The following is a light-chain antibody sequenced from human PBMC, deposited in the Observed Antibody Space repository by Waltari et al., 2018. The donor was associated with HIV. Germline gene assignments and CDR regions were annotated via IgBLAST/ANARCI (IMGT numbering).Light chain of an antibody. CDR3: QQFYSSPYT. CDR1: LSVLNSPNNQNY. Sequence: DIVMTQSPDSLAVSLGERATINCKSSLSVLNSPNNQNYIAWYQQKPGQPPKLLIYWASIRESGVPDRFSGSGSGTDFTLTISSLQAEDMAVYYCQQFYSSPYTFGQGTKLEIK. V-gene: IGKV4-1*01. J-gene: IGKJ2*01. CDR2: WAS.